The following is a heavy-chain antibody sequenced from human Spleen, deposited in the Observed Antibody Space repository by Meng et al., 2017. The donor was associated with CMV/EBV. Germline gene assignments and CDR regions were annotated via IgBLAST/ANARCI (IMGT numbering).Heavy chain of an antibody. CDR3: ARDREGSSGYYYDY. D-gene: IGHD3-22*01. J-gene: IGHJ4*02. CDR1: GYTFTGYY. Sequence: VQRVPSGAEVKKPGASVKVSCKASGYTFTGYYMHWVRQAPGQGLEWMGWINPNSGGTNYAQKFQGRVTMTRDTSISTAYMELSRLRSDDTAVYYCARDREGSSGYYYDYWGQGTLVTVSS. CDR2: INPNSGGT. V-gene: IGHV1-2*02.